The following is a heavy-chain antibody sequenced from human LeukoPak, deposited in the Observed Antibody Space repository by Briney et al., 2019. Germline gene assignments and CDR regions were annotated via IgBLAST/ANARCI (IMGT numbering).Heavy chain of an antibody. V-gene: IGHV3-23*01. J-gene: IGHJ1*01. CDR1: GLTFSNYA. D-gene: IGHD3-16*01. CDR2: ISAGGDST. CDR3: AKDLTAGGSGRIQH. Sequence: PGGSLRLSCAASGLTFSNYAMSWVRQAPGKGLEWISAISAGGDSTYYTDSVKGRFTTSRDNSKNTLYLQMNSLRAEDTAVYYCAKDLTAGGSGRIQHWGQGTLVTVSS.